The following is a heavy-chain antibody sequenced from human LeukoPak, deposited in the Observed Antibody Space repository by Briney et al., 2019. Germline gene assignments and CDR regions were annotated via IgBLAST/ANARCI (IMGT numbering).Heavy chain of an antibody. CDR1: GGTFSSYA. D-gene: IGHD4-17*01. CDR3: ARHVTTAGAAFDI. CDR2: IIPILGIA. Sequence: GASVKVSCKASGGTFSSYAISWVRQAPGQGLEWMGRIIPILGIANYAQKFQGRVTITADKSTSTAYMELSSLRSEDTAVYYCARHVTTAGAAFDIWGQGTMVIVSS. J-gene: IGHJ3*02. V-gene: IGHV1-69*04.